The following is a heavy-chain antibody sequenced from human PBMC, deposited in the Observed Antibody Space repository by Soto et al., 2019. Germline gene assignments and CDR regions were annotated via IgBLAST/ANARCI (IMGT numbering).Heavy chain of an antibody. CDR2: ISGSGGST. CDR3: AKDSLSSGYYSGPDY. D-gene: IGHD3-22*01. J-gene: IGHJ4*02. V-gene: IGHV3-23*01. CDR1: GFTFSSYA. Sequence: LRLSCAASGFTFSSYAMSWVRQAPGKGLEWVSAISGSGGSTYYADSVKGRFTISRDNSKNTLYLQMNSLRAEDTAVHYCAKDSLSSGYYSGPDYWGQGTLVTVSS.